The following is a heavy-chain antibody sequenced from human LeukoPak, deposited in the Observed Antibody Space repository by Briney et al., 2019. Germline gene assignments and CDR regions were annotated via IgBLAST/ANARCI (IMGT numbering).Heavy chain of an antibody. Sequence: SETLSLTCAVSGGSISSSNWWSWVRQPPGKGLEWIGEIYHSGSTNYNPSLKSRVTISVDKSKNQFSLKLSSVTAADTAVYYCARVLYSSSSGFMGYYYYYMDVWGKGTTVTVSS. CDR3: ARVLYSSSSGFMGYYYYYMDV. J-gene: IGHJ6*03. D-gene: IGHD6-6*01. CDR2: IYHSGST. V-gene: IGHV4-4*02. CDR1: GGSISSSNW.